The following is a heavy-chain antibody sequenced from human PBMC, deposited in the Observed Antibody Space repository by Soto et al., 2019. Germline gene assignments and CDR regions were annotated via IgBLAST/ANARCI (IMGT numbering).Heavy chain of an antibody. J-gene: IGHJ6*03. CDR2: INAGNGNT. CDR3: ARDEGEGYCRGGSPQDCYYMDV. Sequence: QVQLVQSGAEVKKPGASVKVSCKASGYTFTSYAMHWVRQAPGQRLEWMGWINAGNGNTKYSQKFQGRVTITRDTSASTAYMELSSLRSEDTAVYYCARDEGEGYCRGGSPQDCYYMDVWGKGTTVTVSS. D-gene: IGHD2-15*01. V-gene: IGHV1-3*01. CDR1: GYTFTSYA.